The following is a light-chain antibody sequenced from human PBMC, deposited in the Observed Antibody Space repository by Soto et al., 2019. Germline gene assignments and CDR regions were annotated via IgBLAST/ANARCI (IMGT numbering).Light chain of an antibody. V-gene: IGKV3-15*01. J-gene: IGKJ4*01. CDR3: QQYNNWPLT. Sequence: EIVMTQSPATLSVSPGERATLSCRASQSVRSSFLAWYQQKPGQPPRLLIFGESTRATGVPARFSGSGSGTEFTLIISGLQSEDFAVYYCQQYNNWPLTFGGGTKVDI. CDR1: QSVRSSF. CDR2: GES.